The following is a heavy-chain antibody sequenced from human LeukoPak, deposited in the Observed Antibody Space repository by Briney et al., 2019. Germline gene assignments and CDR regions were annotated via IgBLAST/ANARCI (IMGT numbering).Heavy chain of an antibody. CDR3: ARDSLENPYGAVTRFDY. Sequence: GGSLRLSCAASGFTFSSYSMNWVRQAPGKGLEWVSYISSSSSTIYYADSVKGRFTISRDNAKNSLYLQMNSLRDEDTAVYYCARDSLENPYGAVTRFDYWGQGTLVTVSS. CDR2: ISSSSSTI. V-gene: IGHV3-48*02. D-gene: IGHD1-14*01. CDR1: GFTFSSYS. J-gene: IGHJ4*02.